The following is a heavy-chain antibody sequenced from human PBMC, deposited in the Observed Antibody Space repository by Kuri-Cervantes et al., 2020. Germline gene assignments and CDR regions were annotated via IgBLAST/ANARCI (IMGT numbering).Heavy chain of an antibody. V-gene: IGHV3-53*01. CDR1: GFTVSSNY. CDR2: IYIGGST. CDR3: AKDKVPGTRYYGTDV. Sequence: GGSLRLSCAASGFTVSSNYMSWVRQAPGKGLEWVSVIYIGGSTYYADSVKGRFTISRDNSQNTLYLQMNSLRAEDTAVYYCAKDKVPGTRYYGTDVWGQGTTVTVSS. J-gene: IGHJ6*02. D-gene: IGHD1-1*01.